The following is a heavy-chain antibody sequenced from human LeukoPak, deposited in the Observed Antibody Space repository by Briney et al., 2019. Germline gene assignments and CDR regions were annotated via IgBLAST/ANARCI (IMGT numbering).Heavy chain of an antibody. CDR3: ARDLVLKDIVVVPAVNIFDY. D-gene: IGHD2-2*01. J-gene: IGHJ4*02. CDR2: ISSSSSYI. CDR1: GFTFSSYS. Sequence: GGSLRLSCAASGFTFSSYSMNWVRQAPGKGLEWVSSISSSSSYIYYADSVKGRFTISRDNAKNSRYLQMNSLRAEDTAVYYCARDLVLKDIVVVPAVNIFDYWGQGTLVTVSS. V-gene: IGHV3-21*01.